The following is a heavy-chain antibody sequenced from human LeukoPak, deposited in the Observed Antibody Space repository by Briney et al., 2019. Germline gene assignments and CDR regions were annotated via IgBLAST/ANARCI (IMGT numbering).Heavy chain of an antibody. V-gene: IGHV4-34*01. CDR3: ARVGGSGWPRGKFDY. CDR2: INHSGST. CDR1: GGSFSGYY. Sequence: KPSETLSLTCAVHGGSFSGYYWSWIRQPPGKGLEWIGEINHSGSTNYNPSLKSRVTISVDTSKNQFSLKLSSVTAADTAVYYCARVGGSGWPRGKFDYWGQGTLVTVSS. D-gene: IGHD6-19*01. J-gene: IGHJ4*02.